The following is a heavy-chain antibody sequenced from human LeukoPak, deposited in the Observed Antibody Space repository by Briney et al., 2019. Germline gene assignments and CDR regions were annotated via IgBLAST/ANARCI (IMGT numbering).Heavy chain of an antibody. CDR1: GFTFSSYS. D-gene: IGHD4-17*01. V-gene: IGHV3-48*02. J-gene: IGHJ5*02. Sequence: GGSLRLSCAASGFTFSSYSMNWVRQAPGKGLEWVSYISSSSSTIYYADSVKGRFTISRDNAKNSLYLQMNSLRDEDTAVYYCARDLGDYGDYERGEFDPWGQGTLVTVSS. CDR2: ISSSSSTI. CDR3: ARDLGDYGDYERGEFDP.